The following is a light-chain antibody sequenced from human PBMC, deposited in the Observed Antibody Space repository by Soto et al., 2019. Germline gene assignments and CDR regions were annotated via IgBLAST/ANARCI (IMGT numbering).Light chain of an antibody. J-gene: IGKJ4*01. CDR1: QNIFSNY. V-gene: IGKV3-20*01. CDR2: GAS. CDR3: QQYGSSLIT. Sequence: EIVFTQSPDTVSLSPGGRVTLSCRSSQNIFSNYLAWYQQKPGQAPRLLIYGASSRATGIPDRFSGSGSGTDFTLTISRLEPEDFAVYYCQQYGSSLITFGGGTKVDIK.